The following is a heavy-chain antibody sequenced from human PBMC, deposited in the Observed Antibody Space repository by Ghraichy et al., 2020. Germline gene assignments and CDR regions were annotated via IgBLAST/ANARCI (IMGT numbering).Heavy chain of an antibody. D-gene: IGHD2-21*02. J-gene: IGHJ4*02. CDR2: IKQDGSEK. V-gene: IGHV3-7*03. CDR1: GFTFRSYW. CDR3: EGTSGDWYYCY. Sequence: GGSLRLSCAASGFTFRSYWMSWVRQAPGKGLEWVALIKQDGSEKYYVDSVKGRFTISRDNAKNSVYLQMDSLRADDTAMYYCEGTSGDWYYCYWGQGTLVTVSS.